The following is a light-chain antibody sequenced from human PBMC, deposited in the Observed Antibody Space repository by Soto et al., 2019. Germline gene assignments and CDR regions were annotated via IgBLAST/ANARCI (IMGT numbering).Light chain of an antibody. J-gene: IGKJ1*01. Sequence: AIQMTQSPSSLSASVGDRVTITCRASQAIRSDLAWYQQKPGMAPKFLIFAASNLQRGVPARFSGSGSGTDSTLTISSLQPEDFATYYCLQLYNYPRTFGQGTKV. CDR1: QAIRSD. CDR3: LQLYNYPRT. CDR2: AAS. V-gene: IGKV1-6*01.